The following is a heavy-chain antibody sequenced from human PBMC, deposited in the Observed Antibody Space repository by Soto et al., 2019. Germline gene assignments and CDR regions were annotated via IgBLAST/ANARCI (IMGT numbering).Heavy chain of an antibody. J-gene: IGHJ6*02. D-gene: IGHD3-10*01. Sequence: SETLSLTCAVYGGSFSGYYWTWIRQPPGTGLEWIGEINHSGSTNYNPSLKSRVTISVDTSKNQFSLKLSSVTAADTAVYYCARDQIWFGDFHYYGMDVWGQGTTVTVSS. CDR2: INHSGST. CDR3: ARDQIWFGDFHYYGMDV. V-gene: IGHV4-34*01. CDR1: GGSFSGYY.